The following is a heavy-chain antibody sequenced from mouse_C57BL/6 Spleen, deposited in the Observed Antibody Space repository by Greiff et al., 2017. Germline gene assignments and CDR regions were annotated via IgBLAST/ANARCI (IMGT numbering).Heavy chain of an antibody. CDR3: ARCAHDGCYCSMDD. Sequence: VQLQQSGAELVKPGASVKLSCKASGYTFTSYWMHWVKQRPGRGLEWIGRIDPNGGGTKYNEKFKSKDTLTVDKPSSTAYMQLSRLTSEDSAVYYGARCAHDGCYCSMDDWGTGTSVTVSS. CDR2: IDPNGGGT. J-gene: IGHJ4*01. D-gene: IGHD2-3*01. CDR1: GYTFTSYW. V-gene: IGHV1-72*01.